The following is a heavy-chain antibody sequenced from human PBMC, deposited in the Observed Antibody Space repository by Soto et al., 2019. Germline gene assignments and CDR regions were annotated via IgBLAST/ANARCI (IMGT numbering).Heavy chain of an antibody. CDR1: GFTFSSYA. CDR3: AKDLGYYYGSGSYYRY. V-gene: IGHV3-23*01. J-gene: IGHJ4*02. Sequence: GGSLRLSCAASGFTFSSYAMSWVRQAPGKGLEWVSAISGSGGSTYYADSVKGRFTISRDNSKNTLYLQMNSLRAEDTAVYYCAKDLGYYYGSGSYYRYWGQGTLVTVSS. CDR2: ISGSGGST. D-gene: IGHD3-10*01.